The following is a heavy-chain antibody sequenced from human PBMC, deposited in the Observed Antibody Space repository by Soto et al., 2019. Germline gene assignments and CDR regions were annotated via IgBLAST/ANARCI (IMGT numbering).Heavy chain of an antibody. Sequence: ASVKVSCQASGDTFTSYYMHWVRQAPGQGLEWVGIINPSGGSTSYAQKCQGRVTMTRDTSTSTVYMELSSLRSEDTAVYYCARDPSIVVVVAAPGYYGMDVWAQGTTVTVSS. J-gene: IGHJ6*02. D-gene: IGHD2-15*01. CDR1: GDTFTSYY. CDR3: ARDPSIVVVVAAPGYYGMDV. CDR2: INPSGGST. V-gene: IGHV1-46*01.